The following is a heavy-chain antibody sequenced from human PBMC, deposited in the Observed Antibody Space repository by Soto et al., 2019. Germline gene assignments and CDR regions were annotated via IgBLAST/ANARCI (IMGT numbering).Heavy chain of an antibody. D-gene: IGHD3-22*01. CDR2: ISSSSTNI. J-gene: IGHJ2*01. V-gene: IGHV3-21*01. CDR1: GFTFSAYN. CDR3: ASHYDINWYFDL. Sequence: EVQLVESGGGLVKPGGSLRLSCAASGFTFSAYNMNWVRQAPGKGLEWVSTISSSSTNIYYADSVKGRFTISRDNAKNSLYLQMNSLRAEDTAVYYCASHYDINWYFDLWGRTTLVTVSS.